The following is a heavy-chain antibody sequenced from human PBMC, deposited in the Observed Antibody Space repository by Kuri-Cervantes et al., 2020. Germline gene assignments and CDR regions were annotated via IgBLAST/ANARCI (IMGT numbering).Heavy chain of an antibody. Sequence: SETLSLTCAVYGGSFSGYYWSWIRQPPGKGLEWIGEIYHSGSTNYNPSLKSRVTISVDKSKNQFSLKLSSVTAADTAVYYCARAPLGYCSSTSCSPFDYWGQGTLVTVSS. J-gene: IGHJ4*02. CDR1: GGSFSGYY. CDR3: ARAPLGYCSSTSCSPFDY. V-gene: IGHV4-34*01. D-gene: IGHD2-2*01. CDR2: IYHSGST.